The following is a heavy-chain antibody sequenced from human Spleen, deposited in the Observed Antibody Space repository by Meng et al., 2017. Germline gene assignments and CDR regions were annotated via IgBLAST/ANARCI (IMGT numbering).Heavy chain of an antibody. CDR1: GDSVSSNSAA. CDR3: ARGGIVATSSLDY. V-gene: IGHV6-1*01. CDR2: TYYRSKWYY. J-gene: IGHJ4*02. D-gene: IGHD5-12*01. Sequence: QVQLQQSGPGLVKPSQTLSLSCAISGDSVSSNSAAWSWIRQSPSRGLEWLGRTYYRSKWYYEYGLSVKSRIAINPDTSKDQFSLQLNSVTPEDTAVYYCARGGIVATSSLDYWGQGTLVTVSS.